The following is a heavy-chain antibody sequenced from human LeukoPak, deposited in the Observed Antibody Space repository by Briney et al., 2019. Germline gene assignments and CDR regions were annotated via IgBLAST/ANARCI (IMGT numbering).Heavy chain of an antibody. D-gene: IGHD2-15*01. Sequence: GGSLRLSCAASGFTFSSYSMIWVRQAPGKGLEWVSSISSSSSYIYYADSVKGRFTISRDNAKNSLYLQMNSLRAEDTAVYYCARGGTRAFDIWGQGTMVTVSS. CDR3: ARGGTRAFDI. CDR1: GFTFSSYS. J-gene: IGHJ3*02. CDR2: ISSSSSYI. V-gene: IGHV3-21*01.